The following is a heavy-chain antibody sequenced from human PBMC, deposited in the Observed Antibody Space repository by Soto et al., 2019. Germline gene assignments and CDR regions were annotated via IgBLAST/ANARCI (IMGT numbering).Heavy chain of an antibody. CDR1: GYTFTSYA. CDR2: INAGNGNT. J-gene: IGHJ4*02. Sequence: ASVKVSCKASGYTFTSYAMHWVRQAPGQRLEWMGWINAGNGNTKYSQKFQGRVTITRDTSASTAYMELSSLRSEDAAVYYCARDPDPPYGDFDYWGQGTLVTVSS. CDR3: ARDPDPPYGDFDY. V-gene: IGHV1-3*01. D-gene: IGHD4-17*01.